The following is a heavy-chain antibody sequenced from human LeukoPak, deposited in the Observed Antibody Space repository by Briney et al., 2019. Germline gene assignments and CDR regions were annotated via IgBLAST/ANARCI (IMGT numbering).Heavy chain of an antibody. CDR2: TSAGGGST. Sequence: PGGSLRLSCAASGFTFSSFAMSWVRQAPGKGLEWVSRTSAGGGSTYYADSVKGRFTISRDNSKNTLYLQMNSLRAEDTAVYYCAREGVAGTGPVDYWGQGTLVTVSS. CDR1: GFTFSSFA. J-gene: IGHJ4*02. D-gene: IGHD6-19*01. CDR3: AREGVAGTGPVDY. V-gene: IGHV3-23*01.